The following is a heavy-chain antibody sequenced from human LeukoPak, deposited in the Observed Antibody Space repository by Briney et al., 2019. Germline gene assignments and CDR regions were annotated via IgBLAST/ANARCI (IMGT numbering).Heavy chain of an antibody. CDR2: ISGSGGST. Sequence: GGSLKLSCAASGFTFSSYAMSWVRQAPGKGLEWVSAISGSGGSTYYADSVKGRFTISRDNSKNTLYLQMNSLRAEDTAVYYCAKGLDVVVVVEDYWGQGTLVTVSS. V-gene: IGHV3-23*01. CDR1: GFTFSSYA. CDR3: AKGLDVVVVVEDY. J-gene: IGHJ4*02. D-gene: IGHD2-15*01.